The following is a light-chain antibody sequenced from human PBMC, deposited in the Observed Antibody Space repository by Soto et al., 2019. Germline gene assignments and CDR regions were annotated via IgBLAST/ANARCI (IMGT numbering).Light chain of an antibody. CDR3: QQYNNWPPWT. CDR1: QSVSNN. V-gene: IGKV3-15*01. CDR2: GVS. Sequence: EIVMTQSPATLSVSPGERATLSCRASQSVSNNLAWYQQKPGQAPRLLIYGVSTRAPGIPARFSGSGSGTEFTLTISSLQSEDFAVYCCQQYNNWPPWTFCQGTKVEIK. J-gene: IGKJ1*01.